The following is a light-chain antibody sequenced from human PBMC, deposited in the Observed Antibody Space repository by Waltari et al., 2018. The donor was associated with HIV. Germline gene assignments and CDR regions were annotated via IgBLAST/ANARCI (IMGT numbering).Light chain of an antibody. J-gene: IGLJ2*01. Sequence: QAVLTQTPSASASPGQKITISCSGSDSTVGSHYVYWYNQFPGRAPKLLLYKNNQRSSGVPDRFSGSKSGTSASLTISGLRSEDEGTYFCGAWDDNLRGLFGAGTKLTVL. V-gene: IGLV1-47*01. CDR2: KNN. CDR1: DSTVGSHY. CDR3: GAWDDNLRGL.